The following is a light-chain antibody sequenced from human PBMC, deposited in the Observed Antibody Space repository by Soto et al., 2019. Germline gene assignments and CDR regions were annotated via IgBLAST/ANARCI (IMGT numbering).Light chain of an antibody. Sequence: QSVVTQPPSASGTPGQRVTISCSGSSSNIGSNPVNWYQQLPGTAPKLLIYNSNQRPSGVPDRFSGSKSGTSASLAISGLQSEDEADYYCATWDDSLNVLVFGGGTKLTVL. J-gene: IGLJ2*01. V-gene: IGLV1-44*01. CDR1: SSNIGSNP. CDR3: ATWDDSLNVLV. CDR2: NSN.